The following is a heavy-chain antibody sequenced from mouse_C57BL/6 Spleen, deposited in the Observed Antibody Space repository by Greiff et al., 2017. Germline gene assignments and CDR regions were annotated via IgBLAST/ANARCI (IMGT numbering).Heavy chain of an antibody. D-gene: IGHD1-1*01. CDR3: ARWYYGSSYAMDY. J-gene: IGHJ4*01. CDR1: GYTFTSYT. Sequence: QVQLKQSGAELARPGASVKMSCKASGYTFTSYTMHWVKQRPGQGLEWIGYINPSSGYTKYNQKFKDKATLTADKSSSTAYMLLSSLTSEDSAVYYCARWYYGSSYAMDYWGQGTSVTVSS. CDR2: INPSSGYT. V-gene: IGHV1-4*01.